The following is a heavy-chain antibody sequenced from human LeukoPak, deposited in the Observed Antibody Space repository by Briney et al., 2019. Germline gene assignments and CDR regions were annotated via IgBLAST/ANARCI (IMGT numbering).Heavy chain of an antibody. D-gene: IGHD3-3*01. Sequence: SETLSLTCTVSGYSISNGYYWGWVRQPPGKGLEWIGSIYQSGSTFYNPSLKSRVTLSVDTSENQFSLKLSSVTAADTAVHYCARGGRSGLDYWGQGTLVTVSS. CDR1: GYSISNGYY. V-gene: IGHV4-38-2*02. J-gene: IGHJ4*02. CDR2: IYQSGST. CDR3: ARGGRSGLDY.